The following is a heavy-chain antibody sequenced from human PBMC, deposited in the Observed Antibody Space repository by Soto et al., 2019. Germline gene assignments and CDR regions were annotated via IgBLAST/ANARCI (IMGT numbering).Heavy chain of an antibody. V-gene: IGHV3-21*01. CDR1: GFTFRSYS. CDR2: ISSSSSYI. CDR3: ARGQTMVRGVIIR. J-gene: IGHJ4*02. Sequence: EVQLVESGGGLVKPGGSLRLSCAASGFTFRSYSMNWVRQAPGKGLEWVSSISSSSSYIYYADSVKGRFTISRDNAKNSLYLQMNSLRAEDTAVYYCARGQTMVRGVIIRWGQGTLVTVSS. D-gene: IGHD3-10*01.